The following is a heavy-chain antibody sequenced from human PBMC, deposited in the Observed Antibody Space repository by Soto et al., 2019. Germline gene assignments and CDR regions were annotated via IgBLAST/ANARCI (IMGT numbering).Heavy chain of an antibody. CDR3: ARDPGIAAAGNWFDP. CDR2: INPSGGST. J-gene: IGHJ5*02. V-gene: IGHV1-46*01. D-gene: IGHD6-13*01. CDR1: GYTFTSYY. Sequence: GASVKVSCKASGYTFTSYYMHWVRQAPGQGLEWMGIINPSGGSTSYAQKFQGRVTMTRDTSTSTVYMELSSLRSEDTAVCYCARDPGIAAAGNWFDPWGQGTRVTVSS.